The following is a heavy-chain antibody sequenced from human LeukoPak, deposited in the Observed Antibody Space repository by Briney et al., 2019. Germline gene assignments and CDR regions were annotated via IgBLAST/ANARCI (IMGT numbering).Heavy chain of an antibody. CDR2: INWNGGST. J-gene: IGHJ4*02. CDR3: AKDYSYYDFWSGYDY. CDR1: GFTFDDYG. V-gene: IGHV3-20*04. Sequence: GGSLRLSCAASGFTFDDYGMSWVRQAPGKGLEWVSGINWNGGSTGYADSVKGRFTISRDNAKNSLYLQMNSLRAEDTAVYYCAKDYSYYDFWSGYDYWGQGTLVTVSS. D-gene: IGHD3-3*01.